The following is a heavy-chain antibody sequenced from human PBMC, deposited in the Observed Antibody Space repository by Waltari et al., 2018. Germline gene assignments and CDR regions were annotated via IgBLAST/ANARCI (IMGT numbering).Heavy chain of an antibody. D-gene: IGHD2-2*01. Sequence: EVQLVESGGGLVQPGRSLRLSCAASGFTFDDYAMHWVRQAPGKGLEWVSGISWNSGSIGYADSVKGRFTISRDNAKNSLYLQMNSLRAEDTALYYCAKAVPAAMGAFDIWGQGTMVTVSS. J-gene: IGHJ3*02. CDR1: GFTFDDYA. CDR3: AKAVPAAMGAFDI. V-gene: IGHV3-9*01. CDR2: ISWNSGSI.